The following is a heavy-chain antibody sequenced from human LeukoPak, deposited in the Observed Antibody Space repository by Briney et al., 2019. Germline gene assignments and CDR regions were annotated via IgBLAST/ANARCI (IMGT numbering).Heavy chain of an antibody. J-gene: IGHJ5*02. CDR1: GFTFTSYA. Sequence: GGSLRLSCAAPGFTFTSYAMSWVRQAPGKGLEWVSAISSSGGGAYYANSVKGRFTISRDNSKNTLYLQMNSLRVEDTAVYYCAKGGGSHWFDPWGQGTLVTVSS. V-gene: IGHV3-23*01. CDR2: ISSSGGGA. CDR3: AKGGGSHWFDP. D-gene: IGHD1-26*01.